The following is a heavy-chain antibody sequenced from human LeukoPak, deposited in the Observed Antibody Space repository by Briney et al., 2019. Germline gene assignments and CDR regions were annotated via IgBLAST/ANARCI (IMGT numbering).Heavy chain of an antibody. CDR2: IYHSGNT. J-gene: IGHJ3*02. CDR3: ASYPNRESEAFDI. D-gene: IGHD3-10*01. Sequence: SETLSLTCTVSGYSFSNGYYWGWIRQPPGKGLEWIGSIYHSGNTYYNPSLKSRVTISVDTSKNQFSLKLSSVTAADTAVYYCASYPNRESEAFDIWGQGTMVTVSS. CDR1: GYSFSNGYY. V-gene: IGHV4-38-2*02.